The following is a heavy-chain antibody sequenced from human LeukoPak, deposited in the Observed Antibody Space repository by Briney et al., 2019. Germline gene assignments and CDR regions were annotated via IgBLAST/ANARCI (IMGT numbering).Heavy chain of an antibody. V-gene: IGHV3-23*01. CDR3: ARRGGYDPVDY. J-gene: IGHJ4*02. CDR1: GFTFSSYA. Sequence: GGSLRLSCAASGFTFSSYAMSWVRQAPGKGLEWVSAISGSGSSTYYADSVKGRFTISRDNTKNTLHLQMNGLRAEDTAVYYCARRGGYDPVDYWGQGTLVTVSS. CDR2: ISGSGSST. D-gene: IGHD5-12*01.